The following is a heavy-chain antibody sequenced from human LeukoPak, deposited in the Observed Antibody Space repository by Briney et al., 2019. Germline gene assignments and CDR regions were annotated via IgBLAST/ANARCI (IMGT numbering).Heavy chain of an antibody. D-gene: IGHD6-19*01. CDR3: ARTYSSGWYGFDY. V-gene: IGHV1-24*01. J-gene: IGHJ4*02. CDR1: GYTLTELS. CDR2: FDPEDGET. Sequence: ASVKVSSKVTGYTLTELSMHWVRQAPGKGLEGMGGFDPEDGETIYAQKFQGRVTMTEDTSTDTAYMELSSLRSEDTAVYYCARTYSSGWYGFDYWGQGTLVTVSS.